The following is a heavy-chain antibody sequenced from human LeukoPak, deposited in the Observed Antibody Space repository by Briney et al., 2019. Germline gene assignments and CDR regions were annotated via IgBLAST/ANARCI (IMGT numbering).Heavy chain of an antibody. D-gene: IGHD3-9*01. V-gene: IGHV3-30*04. CDR3: AKDPSPYDILTGFYFDY. J-gene: IGHJ4*02. Sequence: GGSLRLSCAASGFTFSSYAMHWVRQAPGKGLEWVAVISYDGSNKYYADSVKGRFTISRDNSKNTLYLRMNSLRAEDTAVYYCAKDPSPYDILTGFYFDYWGQGTLVTVSS. CDR2: ISYDGSNK. CDR1: GFTFSSYA.